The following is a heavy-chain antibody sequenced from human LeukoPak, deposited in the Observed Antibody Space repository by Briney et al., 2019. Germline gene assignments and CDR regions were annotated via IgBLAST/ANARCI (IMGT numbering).Heavy chain of an antibody. J-gene: IGHJ4*02. CDR2: ISWHGSTT. CDR3: AKDIGDSIGYNYFDS. CDR1: GFTFDDYT. Sequence: GGSLRLSCAASGFTFDDYTMHWVRRAPGKGLEWVSVISWHGSTTKYADSERGRFTISRDNRKNSLSLQMNSLRPEDTALYYCAKDIGDSIGYNYFDSWGQGTLVTVSS. V-gene: IGHV3-43*01. D-gene: IGHD3-22*01.